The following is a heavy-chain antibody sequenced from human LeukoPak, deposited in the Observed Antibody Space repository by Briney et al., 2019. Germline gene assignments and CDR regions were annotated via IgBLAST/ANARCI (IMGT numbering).Heavy chain of an antibody. CDR2: IYYSGST. V-gene: IGHV4-59*01. CDR3: ARTRRHYYGSGKNLTPWPAGMDV. J-gene: IGHJ6*02. CDR1: GVSISSYY. Sequence: SETLSLTCTVSGVSISSYYWSWLRQPPGKGLEWIGYIYYSGSTNYNPSLKSRVTISVDTSKNQFSLKLSSVTAADTAIYYCARTRRHYYGSGKNLTPWPAGMDVWGQGTTVCVS. D-gene: IGHD3-10*01.